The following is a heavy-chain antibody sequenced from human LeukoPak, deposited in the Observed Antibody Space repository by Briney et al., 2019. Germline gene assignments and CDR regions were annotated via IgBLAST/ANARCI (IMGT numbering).Heavy chain of an antibody. J-gene: IGHJ4*02. CDR3: ARCTTGRTFGSLREIKRSREIDY. D-gene: IGHD1-1*01. CDR2: ISSSSSNI. CDR1: GFTFSSYS. V-gene: IGHV3-21*01. Sequence: PGGSLRLSCAASGFTFSSYSMNWVRQAPGKGLEWVSSISSSSSNIYYADSVKGRFTISRDNAKNSLYLQMNSLRVEDAAVYYCARCTTGRTFGSLREIKRSREIDYWGQGTLVTVSS.